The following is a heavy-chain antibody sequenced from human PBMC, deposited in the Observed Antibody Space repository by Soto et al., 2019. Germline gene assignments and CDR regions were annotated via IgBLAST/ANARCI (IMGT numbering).Heavy chain of an antibody. CDR2: IWYDGSNK. D-gene: IGHD3-10*01. V-gene: IGHV3-33*01. CDR1: GFTFSSYG. J-gene: IGHJ4*02. Sequence: QVQLVESGGGVVQPGMSLRLSCAASGFTFSSYGMHWVRQAPGKGLEWVAVIWYDGSNKYYADSVKGRFTISRDNSKNTLYLQMNSLRAEDTAVYYCARDSGSMVRGVIITPPDYWGQGTLVTVSS. CDR3: ARDSGSMVRGVIITPPDY.